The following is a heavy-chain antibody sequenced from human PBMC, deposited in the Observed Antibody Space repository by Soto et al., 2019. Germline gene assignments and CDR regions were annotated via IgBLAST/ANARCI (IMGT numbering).Heavy chain of an antibody. CDR1: GFTFSSYW. D-gene: IGHD3-16*01. CDR2: IKQDGSEK. Sequence: VGSLRLSCVTSGFTFSSYWMTWVRQAPGKGLEWVANIKQDGSEKYYVDFVRGRFTISRDNAESSLYLHMDSLRADDTAVYYCGRGSIKLWQRGGHIDYWGQGTLVTVSS. CDR3: GRGSIKLWQRGGHIDY. J-gene: IGHJ4*02. V-gene: IGHV3-7*03.